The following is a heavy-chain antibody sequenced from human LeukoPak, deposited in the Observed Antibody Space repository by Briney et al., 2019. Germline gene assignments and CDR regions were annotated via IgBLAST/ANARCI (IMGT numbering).Heavy chain of an antibody. V-gene: IGHV3-15*01. J-gene: IGHJ2*01. CDR1: GLSFSNAW. CDR2: IRGKIDGGTA. Sequence: PGGSLRLSCAASGLSFSNAWLSWVRQVPGKGLEWIGRIRGKIDGGTAHYAAPVKGRFTISREDSANTLYLHLTTLKAEDAAVYYCTTLAGDNWFDWYFDLWGRGTLVTVSS. D-gene: IGHD1-1*01. CDR3: TTLAGDNWFDWYFDL.